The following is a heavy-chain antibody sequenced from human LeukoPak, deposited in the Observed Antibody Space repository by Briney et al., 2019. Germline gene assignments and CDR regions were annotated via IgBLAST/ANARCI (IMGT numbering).Heavy chain of an antibody. Sequence: SSETLSLTCTVSGGSISSSSYYWGWIRQPPGKGLEWIGSIYYSGSTYYNPSLKSRVTISVDTSKNQFSLKLSSVTAADTAVYYCARDASLIVVVPAATLPEMGYYYGMDVWGQGTTVTVSS. CDR3: ARDASLIVVVPAATLPEMGYYYGMDV. D-gene: IGHD2-2*01. CDR2: IYYSGST. J-gene: IGHJ6*02. V-gene: IGHV4-39*07. CDR1: GGSISSSSYY.